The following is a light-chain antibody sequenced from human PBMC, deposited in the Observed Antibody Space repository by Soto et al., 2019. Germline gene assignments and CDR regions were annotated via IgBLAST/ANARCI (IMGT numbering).Light chain of an antibody. V-gene: IGLV2-18*02. CDR3: NSITTSSTYV. Sequence: QSALTQPASVSGSPGQSITISCTGTSSDIGSYNRVSWYQQPPGTAPKLIIYEVNNRPSGVPYRFSGSKSGNTASLTISGLQAEDEADYYCNSITTSSTYVFGTGTKLTVL. CDR2: EVN. J-gene: IGLJ1*01. CDR1: SSDIGSYNR.